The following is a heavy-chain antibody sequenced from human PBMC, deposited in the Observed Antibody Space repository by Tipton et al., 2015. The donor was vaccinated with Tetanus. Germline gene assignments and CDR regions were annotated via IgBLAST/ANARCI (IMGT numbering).Heavy chain of an antibody. CDR3: SSSPGNQYLAFFDY. Sequence: LRLSCTVSGGSISSSNYYWGWIRQPPGKGLEWIGRIYYSGSTYYNPSLKSRVTISIDTSKNQFSLRLSSVTAADTAVYYCSSSPGNQYLAFFDYWGRGTKVTVSS. CDR1: GGSISSSNYY. J-gene: IGHJ4*02. V-gene: IGHV4-39*07. CDR2: IYYSGST. D-gene: IGHD3-3*02.